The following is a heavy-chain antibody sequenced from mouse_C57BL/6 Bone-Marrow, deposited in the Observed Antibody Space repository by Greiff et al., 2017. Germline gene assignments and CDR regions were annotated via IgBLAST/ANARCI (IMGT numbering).Heavy chain of an antibody. CDR1: GYTFTDYY. CDR3: ARPAYYSNPVDY. V-gene: IGHV1-19*01. Sequence: VQLQQSGPVLVKPGASVKMSCKASGYTFTDYYMNWVKQSHGKSLEWIGVINPYNGGTSYNQKFKGKATLTVDKSSSTAYMELNSLTSEDSAVYYCARPAYYSNPVDYWGQGTTLTVSS. J-gene: IGHJ2*01. D-gene: IGHD2-5*01. CDR2: INPYNGGT.